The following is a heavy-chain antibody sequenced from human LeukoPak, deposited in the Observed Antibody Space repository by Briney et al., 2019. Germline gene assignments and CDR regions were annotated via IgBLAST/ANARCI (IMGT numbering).Heavy chain of an antibody. J-gene: IGHJ4*02. CDR2: IYPGDSDT. Sequence: GESLKISCKGSGYSFTSYWIGWVRPMPGKGLEWMGIIYPGDSDTRYSPSFQGQVTISADKSISTAYLQWSSLKASDTAMYYCARLEDIVVVPAAMIDYWGQGTLVTVSS. CDR3: ARLEDIVVVPAAMIDY. V-gene: IGHV5-51*01. D-gene: IGHD2-2*01. CDR1: GYSFTSYW.